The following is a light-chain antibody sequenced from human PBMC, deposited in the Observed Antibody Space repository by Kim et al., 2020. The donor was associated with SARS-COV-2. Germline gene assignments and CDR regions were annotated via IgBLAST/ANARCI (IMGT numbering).Light chain of an antibody. Sequence: SASIGDRVTITCRASQSISNWLAWYQQKPGKAPKVLIYKASSLQSGVPSRFSGSGSGTDFTLTISSLQPDDLATYYCQQYYTFSTFGQGTKVDIK. J-gene: IGKJ1*01. V-gene: IGKV1-5*03. CDR2: KAS. CDR3: QQYYTFST. CDR1: QSISNW.